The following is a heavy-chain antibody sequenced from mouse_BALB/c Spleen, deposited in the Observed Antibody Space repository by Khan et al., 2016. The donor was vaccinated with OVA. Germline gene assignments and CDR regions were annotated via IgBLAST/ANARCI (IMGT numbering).Heavy chain of an antibody. D-gene: IGHD2-3*01. J-gene: IGHJ2*01. Sequence: QVQLQQPGPELVRPGVSVKISCKGAGYTFTDYAMYWVKQSHAKSLEWIGLISTYSGNTNYNQKFKGKVTMTVDKSSSAAYMELARLTSEDSAISYCTRPAYDGYYDYWGQGTTLTVSS. CDR2: ISTYSGNT. V-gene: IGHV1S137*01. CDR3: TRPAYDGYYDY. CDR1: GYTFTDYA.